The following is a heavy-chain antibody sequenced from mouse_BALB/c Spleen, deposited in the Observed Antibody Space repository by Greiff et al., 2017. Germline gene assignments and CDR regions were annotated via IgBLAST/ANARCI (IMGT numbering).Heavy chain of an antibody. J-gene: IGHJ2*01. CDR1: GFTFSSFG. CDR3: ARFFDY. V-gene: IGHV5-17*02. Sequence: EVQGVESGGGLVQPGGSRKLSCAASGFTFSSFGMHWVRQAPEKGLEWVAYISSGSSTIYCADTVKGRFTISRDNPKNTLFLQMTSLRSEDTAMYYCARFFDYWGQGTTLTVSS. CDR2: ISSGSSTI.